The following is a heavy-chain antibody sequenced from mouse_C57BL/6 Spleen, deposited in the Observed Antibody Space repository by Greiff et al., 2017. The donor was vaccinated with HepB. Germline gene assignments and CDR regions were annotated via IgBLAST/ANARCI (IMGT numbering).Heavy chain of an antibody. D-gene: IGHD4-1*02. CDR1: GFSLTSYG. V-gene: IGHV2-2*01. CDR3: ARQLGLYFDV. CDR2: IWSGGST. J-gene: IGHJ1*03. Sequence: VKLMESGPGLVQPSQSLSITCTVSGFSLTSYGVHWVRQSPGKGLEWLGVIWSGGSTDYNAAFISRLSISKDNSKSQVFFKMNSLQADDTAIYYCARQLGLYFDVWGTGTTVTVSS.